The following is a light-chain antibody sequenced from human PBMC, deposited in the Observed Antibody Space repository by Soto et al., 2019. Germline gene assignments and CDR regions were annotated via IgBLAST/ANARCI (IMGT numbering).Light chain of an antibody. CDR2: DVN. V-gene: IGLV2-14*03. J-gene: IGLJ2*01. CDR3: TSWTTSTTMI. CDR1: SSDIGAYNF. Sequence: QSALTQPASVSGSPGQSITISCTGTSSDIGAYNFVSWYQQHPGKAPKLMLYDVNIRPSGVSRRFSGSKSGNTASLTISGLQAEDEDDYYCTSWTTSTTMIFGGGTKLTVL.